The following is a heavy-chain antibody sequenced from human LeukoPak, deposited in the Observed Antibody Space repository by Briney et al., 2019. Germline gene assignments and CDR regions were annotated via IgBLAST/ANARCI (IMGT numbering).Heavy chain of an antibody. J-gene: IGHJ4*02. V-gene: IGHV3-33*01. CDR2: IWYDGSNK. CDR3: ARDSRPYSSSSPLFY. Sequence: GGSLRLSCAASGFTFSSYGMHWVRQAPGKGLEWVAVIWYDGSNKYYADSVKGRFTISRDNSKNTLYLQMNSLRAEDTAVYYCARDSRPYSSSSPLFYWGQGTLVTVSS. D-gene: IGHD6-6*01. CDR1: GFTFSSYG.